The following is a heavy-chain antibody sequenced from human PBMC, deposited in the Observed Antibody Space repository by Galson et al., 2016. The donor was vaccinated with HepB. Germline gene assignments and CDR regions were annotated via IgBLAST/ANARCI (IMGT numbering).Heavy chain of an antibody. V-gene: IGHV1-2*04. CDR3: ARAGIDGVYCSGRSCSHFDS. D-gene: IGHD2-15*01. CDR1: GYTFTDYH. Sequence: SVKVSCKASGYTFTDYHIHWVRQAPGQGLEWMGWISNSGGTKYAQKFQGWVTMTRDTSISTAYMELSRLRSDDTAVYYCARAGIDGVYCSGRSCSHFDSWGQGPLVSVSS. J-gene: IGHJ4*02. CDR2: ISNSGGT.